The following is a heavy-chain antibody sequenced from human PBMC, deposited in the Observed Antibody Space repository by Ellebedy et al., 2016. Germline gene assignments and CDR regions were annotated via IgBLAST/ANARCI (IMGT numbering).Heavy chain of an antibody. D-gene: IGHD3-3*01. V-gene: IGHV3-74*01. Sequence: GESLKISXAASGFTFSTYWMHWVRQAPGTGLVWVSRINSDGSSTSYADSVKGRFTISRDNAKNTLYLQMNSLRAEDTAVYYCARGGSITIFGVIGGMDVWGQGTTVTVSS. J-gene: IGHJ6*02. CDR1: GFTFSTYW. CDR3: ARGGSITIFGVIGGMDV. CDR2: INSDGSST.